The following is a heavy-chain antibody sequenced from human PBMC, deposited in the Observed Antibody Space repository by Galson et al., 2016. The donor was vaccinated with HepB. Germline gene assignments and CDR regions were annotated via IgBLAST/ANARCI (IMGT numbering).Heavy chain of an antibody. Sequence: CAISGDSVSSSSATWNWIRQSPSRGLEWLGRTYYRSKWYNEYPISVKSRITINADTSKNQFSLQLNSVTPEDTAVYYCARPSRAALDIWGQGTMVTVSS. J-gene: IGHJ3*02. CDR2: TYYRSKWYN. CDR1: GDSVSSSSAT. V-gene: IGHV6-1*01. CDR3: ARPSRAALDI.